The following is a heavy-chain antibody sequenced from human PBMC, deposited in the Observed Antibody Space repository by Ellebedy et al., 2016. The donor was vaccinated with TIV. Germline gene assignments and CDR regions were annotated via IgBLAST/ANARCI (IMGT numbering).Heavy chain of an antibody. CDR2: IAGRTSLI. CDR1: GFNLGAYS. CDR3: ARRFRGPSYYFDY. J-gene: IGHJ4*02. Sequence: PGGSLRLSCAGSGFNLGAYSINWVRQAPGKGLEWLSYIAGRTSLIYYADSVKGRFTISRDNAKNSLYLQLSSLRAEDTAVYYCARRFRGPSYYFDYWGQGALVTVSS. D-gene: IGHD3-10*01. V-gene: IGHV3-48*04.